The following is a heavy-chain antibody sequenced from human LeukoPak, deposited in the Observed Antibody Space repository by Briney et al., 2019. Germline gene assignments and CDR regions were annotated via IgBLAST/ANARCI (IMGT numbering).Heavy chain of an antibody. CDR1: GFTFSSYW. V-gene: IGHV3-7*01. J-gene: IGHJ4*02. CDR2: INQDGSVK. CDR3: ARIGYASSSLDY. Sequence: GGSLRLSCAASGFTFSSYWMTWVRQAPGKGLEWVANINQDGSVKYYVYSVKGRFTISRDNAKNSLCLQMNSLRAEDTAVHYCARIGYASSSLDYWGQGTLVTVSS. D-gene: IGHD6-6*01.